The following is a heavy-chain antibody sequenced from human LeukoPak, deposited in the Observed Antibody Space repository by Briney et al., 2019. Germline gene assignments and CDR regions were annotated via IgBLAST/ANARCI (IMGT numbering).Heavy chain of an antibody. J-gene: IGHJ4*01. D-gene: IGHD6-13*01. CDR3: ARDLVGSGQQLVYGVGMVF. V-gene: IGHV4-34*01. CDR2: INHSGST. Sequence: SETLSLTCAVYGWSFSGYYWSWIRQPPGKGLEWVWEINHSGSTNYSPSLKSRVTISVDTSKNQFSLKLSSVTAAGTAVYYCARDLVGSGQQLVYGVGMVFWGQGTLVTGSS. CDR1: GWSFSGYY.